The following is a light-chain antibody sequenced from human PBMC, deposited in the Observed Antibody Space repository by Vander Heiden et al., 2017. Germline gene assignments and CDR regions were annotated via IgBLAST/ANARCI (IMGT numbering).Light chain of an antibody. Sequence: EPSFSVSPGGTVTLTCGFSSGSVSTSYYPSWYQQTPGQAPRTLIYSTNTRSSGVPDRFSGSILGNKATLTITAAQADDESDDYCVLYMGSGISVFGGGTKLTVL. CDR2: STN. CDR1: SGSVSTSYY. J-gene: IGLJ3*02. CDR3: VLYMGSGISV. V-gene: IGLV8-61*01.